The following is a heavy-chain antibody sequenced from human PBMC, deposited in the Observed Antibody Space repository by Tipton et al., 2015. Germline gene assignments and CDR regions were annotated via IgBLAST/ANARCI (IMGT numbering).Heavy chain of an antibody. CDR3: ARRSMVGDEGLDS. D-gene: IGHD1-26*01. CDR2: IYYSGST. J-gene: IGHJ4*02. CDR1: GGSISSGGYY. Sequence: TLSLTCTVSGGSISSGGYYWSWIRQHPGKGLEWIGYIYYSGSTNYNPSLQSRISMSVDTSKAQFSLSLSSVTAADTAIYYCARRSMVGDEGLDSWGQGVLVTVSS. V-gene: IGHV4-31*03.